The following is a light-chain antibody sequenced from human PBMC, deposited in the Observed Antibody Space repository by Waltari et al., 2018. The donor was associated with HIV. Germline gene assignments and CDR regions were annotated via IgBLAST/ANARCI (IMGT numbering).Light chain of an antibody. CDR1: QTFGEN. J-gene: IGKJ4*01. CDR2: GAS. Sequence: DIKMTKYTYSLSASVGDRVTITCRASQTFGENVNWYQWRPGSAPKLLVFGASTLQSAVSSRFSASGSATEFTLTINARQREDFATYFCQQTYRAPFTFGGGTRVEIK. V-gene: IGKV1-39*01. CDR3: QQTYRAPFT.